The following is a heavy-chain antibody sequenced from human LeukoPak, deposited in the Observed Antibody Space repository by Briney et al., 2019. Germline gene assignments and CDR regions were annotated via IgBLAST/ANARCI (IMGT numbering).Heavy chain of an antibody. CDR3: ARLEFAAVGNRWFDP. V-gene: IGHV4-39*01. D-gene: IGHD6-13*01. CDR2: IYYSGSA. CDR1: GGSISSSSYY. J-gene: IGHJ5*02. Sequence: SETLSLTCTVSGGSISSSSYYWGWIRQPPGKGLEWIGSIYYSGSAYYNPSLKSRVTISINTSKNQFSLKLNSVTAADTAVYYCARLEFAAVGNRWFDPWGQGTLVTVSS.